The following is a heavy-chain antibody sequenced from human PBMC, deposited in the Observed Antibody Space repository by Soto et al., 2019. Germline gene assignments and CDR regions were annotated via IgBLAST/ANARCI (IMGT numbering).Heavy chain of an antibody. CDR2: IIPIFGTA. Sequence: GASVKVSCKASGGTFSSYAISWVRQAPGQGLEWMGGIIPIFGTANYAQKFQGRVTITADESTSTAYMELSSLRSEDTAVYYCARDSLIAAGDYYYGMDVWGQGTTVTVS. CDR1: GGTFSSYA. J-gene: IGHJ6*02. V-gene: IGHV1-69*13. D-gene: IGHD6-6*01. CDR3: ARDSLIAAGDYYYGMDV.